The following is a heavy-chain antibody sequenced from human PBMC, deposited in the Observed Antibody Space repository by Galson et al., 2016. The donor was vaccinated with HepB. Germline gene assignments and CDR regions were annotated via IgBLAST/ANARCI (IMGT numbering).Heavy chain of an antibody. Sequence: SLRLSCAASEFIFSDFAFSWVRQAPGKGLEWLSSISGSGNTNYADSVKGRFIISRDNSKGTPYLEMNSLRAEDTAIYYCARYSRAWSLDTWGQGTLVTVSS. V-gene: IGHV3-23*01. CDR3: ARYSRAWSLDT. CDR1: EFIFSDFA. J-gene: IGHJ5*02. D-gene: IGHD5-18*01. CDR2: ISGSGNT.